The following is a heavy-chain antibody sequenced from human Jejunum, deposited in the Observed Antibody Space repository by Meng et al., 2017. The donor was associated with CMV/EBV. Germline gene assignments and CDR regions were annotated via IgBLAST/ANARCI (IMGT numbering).Heavy chain of an antibody. CDR3: ARDQRRGYWFDP. V-gene: IGHV1-2*02. CDR1: GYTFTGDY. CDR2: INPNSGGT. Sequence: KAAGYTFTGDYMHWVRQAPGQGLEWMGWINPNSGGTNYAQKFQGRVTMTRDTSISTAYMELSRLRSDDTAVYYCARDQRRGYWFDPWGQGTRVTVSS. J-gene: IGHJ5*02. D-gene: IGHD3-10*01.